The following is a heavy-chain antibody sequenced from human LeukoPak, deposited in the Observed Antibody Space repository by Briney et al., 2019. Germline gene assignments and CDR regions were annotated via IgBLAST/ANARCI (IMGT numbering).Heavy chain of an antibody. V-gene: IGHV1-2*02. CDR2: INPNSGGT. CDR3: ARVLKCSGGSCYNY. J-gene: IGHJ4*02. CDR1: GYTFTSYD. Sequence: ASVKVSCKASGYTFTSYDINWVRQAPGQGLEWMGWINPNSGGTNYARKFQGRVTMTRDTSISTAYMELSRLRSDDTAVYYCARVLKCSGGSCYNYWGQGTLVTVSS. D-gene: IGHD2-15*01.